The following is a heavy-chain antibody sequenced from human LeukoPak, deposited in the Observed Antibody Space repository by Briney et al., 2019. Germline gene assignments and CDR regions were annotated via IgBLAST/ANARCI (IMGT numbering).Heavy chain of an antibody. J-gene: IGHJ5*02. CDR3: ARDGRIAAHQNWFDP. D-gene: IGHD6-6*01. CDR1: GYTFTSYD. V-gene: IGHV1-8*01. Sequence: ASVKVSCKASGYTFTSYDINWVRQATGQGLEWMGWMNPNSGNTGYAQKFQGRVTMTRNISISTAYMELSSLRSEDTAVYYCARDGRIAAHQNWFDPWGQGTLVTVSS. CDR2: MNPNSGNT.